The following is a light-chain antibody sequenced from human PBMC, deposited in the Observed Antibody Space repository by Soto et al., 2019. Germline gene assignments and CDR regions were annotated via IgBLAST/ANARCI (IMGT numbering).Light chain of an antibody. J-gene: IGKJ3*01. CDR2: RAS. V-gene: IGKV3-20*01. CDR3: HQFGSSRLDP. Sequence: EIVLTQSPGTLSLSPGERATLSCRASQTISSSFLAWDQQKPGQAPRLLIYRASRRAPGIPDRFSGSGSWTDFALTIRRLEPEDLAVYYCHQFGSSRLDPFGPGSKVEIK. CDR1: QTISSSF.